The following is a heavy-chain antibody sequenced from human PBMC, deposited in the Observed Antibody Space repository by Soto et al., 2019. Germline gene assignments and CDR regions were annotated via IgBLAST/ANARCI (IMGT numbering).Heavy chain of an antibody. CDR2: ISASNGNT. CDR1: GYTFTSFV. J-gene: IGHJ4*02. Sequence: QVQLVQSGGEVKKAGASVKVSCKASGYTFTSFVISWVRQAPGQGLEWMGWISASNGNTMYAQNFQDRVTMTTDTSTSTVYLDLRSLRSDDTAVYYCARDASLYYYDSCTSPRGDYWGQGTLVTVSS. V-gene: IGHV1-18*01. CDR3: ARDASLYYYDSCTSPRGDY. D-gene: IGHD3-22*01.